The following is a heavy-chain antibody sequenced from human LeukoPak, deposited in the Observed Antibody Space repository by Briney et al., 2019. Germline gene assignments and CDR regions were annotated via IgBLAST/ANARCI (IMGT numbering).Heavy chain of an antibody. V-gene: IGHV4-59*01. Sequence: TSETLSLTCTVSGGSLSAYYWSWIRQPPGKGLEWIGYIYYSGSTNYNPSLNSRLTISVDTSKNQFSLILTSVTAADTAVYYCARRTPNWNSYYFDHWGQGILVTVSS. J-gene: IGHJ4*02. CDR3: ARRTPNWNSYYFDH. D-gene: IGHD1-7*01. CDR2: IYYSGST. CDR1: GGSLSAYY.